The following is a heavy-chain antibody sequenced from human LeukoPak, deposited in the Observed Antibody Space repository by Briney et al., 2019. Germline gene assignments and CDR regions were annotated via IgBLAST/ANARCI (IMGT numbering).Heavy chain of an antibody. Sequence: SETLSLTCTVSGGSISSGSYYWSWIRQPAGKGLEWIGRIYTGGSTNYNPSLKSRVTISVDTSKNQFSLKLSSVTAADTAVYYCAREAGAPDYWGQGTLVTVSS. D-gene: IGHD1-26*01. CDR1: GGSISSGSYY. CDR2: IYTGGST. J-gene: IGHJ4*02. CDR3: AREAGAPDY. V-gene: IGHV4-61*02.